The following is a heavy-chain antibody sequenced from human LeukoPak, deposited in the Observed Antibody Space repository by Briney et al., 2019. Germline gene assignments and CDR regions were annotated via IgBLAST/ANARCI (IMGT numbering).Heavy chain of an antibody. V-gene: IGHV1-18*01. Sequence: GASVKVSCKASGYTFTSYGISWVRQAPGQGLEWMGWISAYNGNTNYAQKLQGRVTITADESTSTAYMELSSLRSEDTAVYYCARGNDGSGSPSYYFYYMDVWGKGTTVTISS. D-gene: IGHD3-10*01. CDR2: ISAYNGNT. CDR1: GYTFTSYG. CDR3: ARGNDGSGSPSYYFYYMDV. J-gene: IGHJ6*03.